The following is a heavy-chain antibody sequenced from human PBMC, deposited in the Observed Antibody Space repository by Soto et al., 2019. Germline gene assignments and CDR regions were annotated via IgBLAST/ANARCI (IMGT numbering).Heavy chain of an antibody. CDR3: ARAYDFWSGYYSYYYYYYMDV. CDR2: MNPNSGNT. D-gene: IGHD3-3*01. J-gene: IGHJ6*03. V-gene: IGHV1-8*01. Sequence: ASVKVSGKASGYTFTSYGINWVLQATGQGLEWMGWMNPNSGNTGYAQKFQGRVTMTRNTPISTAYMELSSLRSEDTAVYYCARAYDFWSGYYSYYYYYYMDVWGKGTTVTVSS. CDR1: GYTFTSYG.